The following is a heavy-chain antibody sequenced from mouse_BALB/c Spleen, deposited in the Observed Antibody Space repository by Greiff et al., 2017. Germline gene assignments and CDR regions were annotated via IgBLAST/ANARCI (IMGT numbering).Heavy chain of an antibody. V-gene: IGHV1-9*01. Sequence: QVQLKQSGAELMKPGASVKISCKATGYTFSSYWIEWVKQRPGHGLEWIGEILPGSGSTNYNEKFKGKATFTADTSSNTAYMQLSSLTSEDSAVYYCARRDYGSSFAYWGQGTLVTVSA. CDR1: GYTFSSYW. J-gene: IGHJ3*01. D-gene: IGHD1-1*01. CDR3: ARRDYGSSFAY. CDR2: ILPGSGST.